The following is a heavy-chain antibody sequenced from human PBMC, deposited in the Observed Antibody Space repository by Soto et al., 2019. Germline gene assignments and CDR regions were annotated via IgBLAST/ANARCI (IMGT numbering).Heavy chain of an antibody. CDR2: ISTYSGHT. J-gene: IGHJ4*02. CDR1: GYTFTNYG. V-gene: IGHV1-18*04. CDR3: AREEYREVDH. Sequence: QVQLVQSGAEVKEPGASVKVSCKASGYTFTNYGISCVRQAPGQGLEWMGWISTYSGHTDFAQRFQGRVTMATDTSTTTAYMELRSLTSDDTAVYYCAREEYREVDHWGQGTLVTVSS. D-gene: IGHD3-10*01.